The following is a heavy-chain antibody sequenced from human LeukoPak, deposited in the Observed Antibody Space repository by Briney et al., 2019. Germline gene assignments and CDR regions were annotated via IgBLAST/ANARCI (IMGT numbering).Heavy chain of an antibody. Sequence: GASVKVSCKASGFTFTSSAVQWVRQARGQRLEWIGWIVVGSGNTNYAQKFQERVTITRDMSTSTAYMELSSLRSEDTAVYYCAAGTYYDYVWGSYLWAFDIWGQGTMVTVSS. D-gene: IGHD3-16*02. CDR1: GFTFTSSA. V-gene: IGHV1-58*01. CDR2: IVVGSGNT. J-gene: IGHJ3*02. CDR3: AAGTYYDYVWGSYLWAFDI.